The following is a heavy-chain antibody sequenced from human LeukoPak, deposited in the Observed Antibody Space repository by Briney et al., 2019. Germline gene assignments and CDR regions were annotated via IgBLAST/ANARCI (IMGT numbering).Heavy chain of an antibody. CDR1: GFTFSSYA. CDR3: AKYCSGGSCYGILDY. Sequence: PGGSLRLSCAASGFTFSSYAMSWVRQAPGKGLEWVSAISGSGGSTYYADSVKGRFTISRDNSKNTPYLQMNSLRAEDTAVYYCAKYCSGGSCYGILDYWGQGTLVTVSS. V-gene: IGHV3-23*01. J-gene: IGHJ4*02. CDR2: ISGSGGST. D-gene: IGHD2-15*01.